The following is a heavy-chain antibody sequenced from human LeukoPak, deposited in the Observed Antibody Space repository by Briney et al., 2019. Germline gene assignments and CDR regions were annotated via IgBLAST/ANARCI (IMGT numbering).Heavy chain of an antibody. Sequence: PPETLYLTCTVSGGSISSYYWSWIRQPPGKGLEWIGYIYYSGSTNYNPSLKSRVTISVDTSKNQFSLKLSSVTAADTAVYYCARDLRTRAVAGTRYFDLWGRGTLVTFSS. CDR3: ARDLRTRAVAGTRYFDL. CDR1: GGSISSYY. J-gene: IGHJ2*01. CDR2: IYYSGST. D-gene: IGHD6-19*01. V-gene: IGHV4-59*01.